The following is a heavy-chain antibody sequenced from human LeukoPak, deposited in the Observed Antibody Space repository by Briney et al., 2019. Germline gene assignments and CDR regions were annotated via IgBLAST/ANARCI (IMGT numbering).Heavy chain of an antibody. CDR1: GFTFSSHW. Sequence: PGGSLRLSCAASGFTFSSHWMSWVRQAPGKGLEWVANIKQDGSEKYYVDSVKGRFTISRDSAKNSLYLQMNSLRAEDTAVYYCARELRATYFDFWGQGTLVTVSS. D-gene: IGHD1-26*01. CDR3: ARELRATYFDF. CDR2: IKQDGSEK. J-gene: IGHJ4*02. V-gene: IGHV3-7*01.